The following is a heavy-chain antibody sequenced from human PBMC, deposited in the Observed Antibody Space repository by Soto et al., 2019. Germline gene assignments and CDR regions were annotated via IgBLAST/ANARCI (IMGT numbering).Heavy chain of an antibody. Sequence: GGSLRLSCAASGVTFSIYAMSWFRQAPGKGLEWVSAISGSGGSTYYADSVKGRFTISRDNSKNTLYLQMNSLRAEDTAVYYCAKDQNFVLMVYAISWNPLDYWGQGTLVTVSS. CDR1: GVTFSIYA. J-gene: IGHJ4*02. V-gene: IGHV3-23*01. D-gene: IGHD2-8*01. CDR2: ISGSGGST. CDR3: AKDQNFVLMVYAISWNPLDY.